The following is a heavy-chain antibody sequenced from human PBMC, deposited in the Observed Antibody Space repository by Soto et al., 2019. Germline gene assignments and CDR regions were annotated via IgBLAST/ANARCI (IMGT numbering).Heavy chain of an antibody. CDR1: GGSISRGGYS. V-gene: IGHV4-30-2*01. D-gene: IGHD3-22*01. CDR3: ARTLVVVNSCYFDY. CDR2: IYHSGST. Sequence: TSETLSLTCAVSGGSISRGGYSWSWIRQPPGKGLEWIGYIYHSGSTYYNPSLKSRVTISVDRSKNQFSLKLSSVTAADTAVYYCARTLVVVNSCYFDYWGQGTLVTVSS. J-gene: IGHJ4*02.